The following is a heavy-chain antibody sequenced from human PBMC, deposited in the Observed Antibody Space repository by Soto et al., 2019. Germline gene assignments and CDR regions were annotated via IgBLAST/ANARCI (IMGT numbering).Heavy chain of an antibody. D-gene: IGHD2-15*01. CDR2: TYLRSKWYN. V-gene: IGHV6-1*01. Sequence: QIQLQQSGPGLVKPSQTLPLTCVISGDIVSTNSSNWHWIRQSPSRGLEWLGRTYLRSKWYNEYAVSVKSRIAIRPDTSKNLFSLPLSSVTPEDTSVYFCARAAVAFDAFDLWGQGTVVTVSS. CDR3: ARAAVAFDAFDL. J-gene: IGHJ3*01. CDR1: GDIVSTNSSN.